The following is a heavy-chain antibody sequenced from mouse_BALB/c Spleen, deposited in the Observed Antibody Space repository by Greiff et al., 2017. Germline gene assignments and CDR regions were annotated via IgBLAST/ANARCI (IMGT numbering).Heavy chain of an antibody. D-gene: IGHD2-2*01. J-gene: IGHJ2*01. CDR1: GYTFTSYW. CDR2: INPSTGYT. CDR3: ARDWLRPVYFDY. Sequence: VQVVESGAELAKPGASVKMSCKASGYTFTSYWMHWVKQRPGQGLEWIGYINPSTGYTEYNQKFKDKATLTADKSSSTAYMQLSSLTSEDSAVYYCARDWLRPVYFDYWGQGTTLTVSS. V-gene: IGHV1-7*01.